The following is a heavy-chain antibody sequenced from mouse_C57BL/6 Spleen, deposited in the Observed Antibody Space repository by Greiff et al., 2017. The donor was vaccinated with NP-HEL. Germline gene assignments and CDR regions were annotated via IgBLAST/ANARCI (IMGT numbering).Heavy chain of an antibody. CDR2: IDPENGDT. Sequence: EVQLQQSGAELVRPGASVKLSCTASGFNIKDDYMHWVKQRPEQGLEWIGWIDPENGDTEYASKFQGKATITADTSSNTAYLQLSSLTSEDTAVYYCTTPYGSFAYWGQGTLVTVSA. CDR3: TTPYGSFAY. D-gene: IGHD2-2*01. CDR1: GFNIKDDY. V-gene: IGHV14-4*01. J-gene: IGHJ3*01.